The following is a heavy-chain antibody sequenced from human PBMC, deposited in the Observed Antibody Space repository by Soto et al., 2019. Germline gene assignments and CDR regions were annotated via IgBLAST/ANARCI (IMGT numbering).Heavy chain of an antibody. Sequence: QVQLVQSGAEVKKPGSSVKVSCKASGGTFSSYAISWVRQAPGQGLEWMGGIIPIFGTANYAQKFQGRVTITADESTSKAYMELSSLRSEDTAVYYCARNPYDSSGYYSIRGYYYYGMDVWGQGTTVTVSS. V-gene: IGHV1-69*01. CDR1: GGTFSSYA. CDR3: ARNPYDSSGYYSIRGYYYYGMDV. J-gene: IGHJ6*02. CDR2: IIPIFGTA. D-gene: IGHD3-22*01.